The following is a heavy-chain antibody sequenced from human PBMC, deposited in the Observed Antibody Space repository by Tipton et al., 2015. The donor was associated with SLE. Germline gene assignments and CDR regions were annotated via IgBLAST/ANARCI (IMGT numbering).Heavy chain of an antibody. Sequence: GLVKPSETLSLTCTVSGGSISSHYWSWIRQPPGKGLEWIEYIYYSGSTNYNPSLKSRVTISVDTSKNQFSLKLSSVTAADTAVYYCARGYSSGWGYFDYWGQGTLVTVSS. CDR2: IYYSGST. D-gene: IGHD6-19*01. V-gene: IGHV4-59*11. J-gene: IGHJ4*02. CDR1: GGSISSHY. CDR3: ARGYSSGWGYFDY.